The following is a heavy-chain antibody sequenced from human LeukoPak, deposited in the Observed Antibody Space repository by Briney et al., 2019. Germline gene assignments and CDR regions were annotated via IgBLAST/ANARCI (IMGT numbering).Heavy chain of an antibody. CDR3: ARVRTIVATNWFDP. V-gene: IGHV1-2*02. Sequence: ASVKVSCKALGYTFTDHYFHWLRQAPGQGVEWMGWIHPGRGDTNIAQKFQGRVSMTRDMSISTAYMELSRLTSDDTAVYYCARVRTIVATNWFDPWGQGTLVTVSS. J-gene: IGHJ5*02. CDR1: GYTFTDHY. D-gene: IGHD5-12*01. CDR2: IHPGRGDT.